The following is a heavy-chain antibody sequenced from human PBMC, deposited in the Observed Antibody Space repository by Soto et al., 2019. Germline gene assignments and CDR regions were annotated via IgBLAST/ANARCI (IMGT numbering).Heavy chain of an antibody. Sequence: GGSLRLSCAASGFTFSSYAMHWVRQAPGKGLEWVAVISYDGSNKYYADSVKGRFTISRDNSKNTLYLQMNSLRAEDTAVYYWARDLTMIVIAFFDYWGQGTLVTVS. CDR1: GFTFSSYA. CDR3: ARDLTMIVIAFFDY. J-gene: IGHJ4*02. D-gene: IGHD3-22*01. V-gene: IGHV3-30-3*01. CDR2: ISYDGSNK.